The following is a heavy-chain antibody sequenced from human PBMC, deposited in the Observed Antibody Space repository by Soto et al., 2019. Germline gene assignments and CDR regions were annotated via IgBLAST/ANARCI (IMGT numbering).Heavy chain of an antibody. V-gene: IGHV4-59*01. Sequence: SQTLSLTCTVSGASISSSYWSWIRQSPGKGLEWIGYVHYSGSTKYYPSLKSRVTISVDTSKNQISLKLSSVTDADTAMYYCARGYYDSNGQSNTFDIWGQGTMVTVSS. CDR2: VHYSGST. J-gene: IGHJ3*02. CDR1: GASISSSY. CDR3: ARGYYDSNGQSNTFDI. D-gene: IGHD3-22*01.